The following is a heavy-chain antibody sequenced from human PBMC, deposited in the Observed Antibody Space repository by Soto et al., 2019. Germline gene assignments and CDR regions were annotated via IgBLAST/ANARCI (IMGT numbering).Heavy chain of an antibody. Sequence: SETLSLTCTVSGGSISSYYWSWIRQPPGKGLEWIGYIYYSGSTNYNPSLKSRVTISVDTSKNQFSLKLSSVTAADTAVYYCARDKSIFGFSGMDVWGQGTTVTVSS. D-gene: IGHD3-3*01. CDR2: IYYSGST. CDR1: GGSISSYY. V-gene: IGHV4-59*01. CDR3: ARDKSIFGFSGMDV. J-gene: IGHJ6*02.